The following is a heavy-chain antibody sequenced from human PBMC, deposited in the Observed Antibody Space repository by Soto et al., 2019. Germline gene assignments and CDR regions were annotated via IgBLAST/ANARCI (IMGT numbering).Heavy chain of an antibody. CDR2: IDPSDSYT. Sequence: GESLKISCKGSGYSFTSYWISWVRQMPGKGLEWMGRIDPSDSYTNYSPSFQGHVTISADKSISTAYLQWSSLKASDTAMYYCARGGYSSSWSPYYYGMDVWGQGTTVTVS. V-gene: IGHV5-10-1*01. CDR3: ARGGYSSSWSPYYYGMDV. D-gene: IGHD6-13*01. J-gene: IGHJ6*02. CDR1: GYSFTSYW.